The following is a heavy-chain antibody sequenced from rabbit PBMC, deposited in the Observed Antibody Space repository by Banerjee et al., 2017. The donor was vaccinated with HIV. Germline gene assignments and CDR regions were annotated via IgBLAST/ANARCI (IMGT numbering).Heavy chain of an antibody. CDR2: IYTGSGST. Sequence: QEQLVESGGGLVQPEGSLTLTCTASGFSFTNSDYICWVRQAPGKGLEWIGCIYTGSGSTYYASWAKGRFTISKTSSTTVTLQLNSLTAADTATYFCARSTGSSQASGLNLWGPGTLVTVS. D-gene: IGHD8-1*01. J-gene: IGHJ3*01. V-gene: IGHV1S45*01. CDR1: GFSFTNSDY. CDR3: ARSTGSSQASGLNL.